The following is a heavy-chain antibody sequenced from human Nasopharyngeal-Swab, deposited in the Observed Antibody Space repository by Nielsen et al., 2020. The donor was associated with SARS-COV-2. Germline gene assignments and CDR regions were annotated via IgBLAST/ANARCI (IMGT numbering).Heavy chain of an antibody. CDR3: ARDESGDYLGLPFDY. J-gene: IGHJ4*02. Sequence: SDTLSLTCTVSGASISSSINYWGWIRQSPQKGLEWIGTISYSGTANYNPSINSCVTISVDTSTNQFSLKLISVTAADTAVYYCARDESGDYLGLPFDYWGQGTLVTVSS. CDR1: GASISSSINY. D-gene: IGHD4-17*01. V-gene: IGHV4-39*07. CDR2: ISYSGTA.